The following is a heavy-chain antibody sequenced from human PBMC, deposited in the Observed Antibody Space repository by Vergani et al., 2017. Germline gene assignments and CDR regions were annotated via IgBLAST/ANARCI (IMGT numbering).Heavy chain of an antibody. V-gene: IGHV1-69*04. CDR3: ARTPYYDQTYYFDY. J-gene: IGHJ4*02. D-gene: IGHD3-3*01. Sequence: QVQLVQSGAEVKKPGSSVKVSCKASGGPFKNSAFSWVRQAPGQGLEWMGRIIPILGIANYAQKFQGRVTITADKSTSTAYMELSSLRSEDTAVYYCARTPYYDQTYYFDYWGQGTLVTVSS. CDR2: IIPILGIA. CDR1: GGPFKNSA.